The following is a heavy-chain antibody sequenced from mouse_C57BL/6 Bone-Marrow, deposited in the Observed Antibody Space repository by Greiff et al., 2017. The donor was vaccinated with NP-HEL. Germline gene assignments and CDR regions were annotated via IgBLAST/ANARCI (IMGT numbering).Heavy chain of an antibody. Sequence: QVQLKQSGAELARPGASVKLSCKASGYTFTSYGISWVKQRTGQGLEWIGEIYPRSGNTYYNEKFKGKATLTADKSSSTAYMELRSLTSEDSAVDFCARNDGYYWYFDVWGTGTTVTVSS. D-gene: IGHD2-3*01. CDR2: IYPRSGNT. V-gene: IGHV1-81*01. J-gene: IGHJ1*03. CDR3: ARNDGYYWYFDV. CDR1: GYTFTSYG.